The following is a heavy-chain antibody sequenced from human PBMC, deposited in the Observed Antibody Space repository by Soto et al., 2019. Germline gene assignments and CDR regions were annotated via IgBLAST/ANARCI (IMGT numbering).Heavy chain of an antibody. J-gene: IGHJ5*02. V-gene: IGHV3-74*01. CDR3: ARESGDWPLNWFDP. D-gene: IGHD2-21*02. CDR2: ITSDGKSK. CDR1: GFNFTNHW. Sequence: VHLVESGGGLVQPGGSLRLSCAASGFNFTNHWMHWVRQAPGKGLVWVSRITSDGKSKDYAESVKGRFAISRDNAKNTVYLQMNGLTFEDTAVYYCARESGDWPLNWFDPWGQGTLVTVSS.